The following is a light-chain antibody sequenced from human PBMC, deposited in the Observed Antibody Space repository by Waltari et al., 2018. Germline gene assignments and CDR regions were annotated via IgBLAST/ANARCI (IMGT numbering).Light chain of an antibody. CDR3: QKYTSAPRT. Sequence: DIQMTQSPSSLSAFVGDRVTITCRASQDISHYLAWYQQRPGQVPRLLIYEASTLQSGVPSRFSGSGSGTDFTLTISSMQPEDVATYYCQKYTSAPRTFGPGTEIEIK. V-gene: IGKV1-27*01. CDR1: QDISHY. CDR2: EAS. J-gene: IGKJ3*01.